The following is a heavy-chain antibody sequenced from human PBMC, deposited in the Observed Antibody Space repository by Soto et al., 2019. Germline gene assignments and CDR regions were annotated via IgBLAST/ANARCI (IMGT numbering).Heavy chain of an antibody. D-gene: IGHD3-10*01. J-gene: IGHJ6*02. V-gene: IGHV4-59*01. Sequence: QVQLQESGPGLVKPSETLSLTCTVSGGSMSSYYWSWIRQPPGKGLEWIGYIYYSGSTNYNPSLTRRVTMSVDTPKNPFSLKLSSVTAADTAVYYCARRGYGPGFPYYSGMDVWGQGTTVTVSS. CDR2: IYYSGST. CDR3: ARRGYGPGFPYYSGMDV. CDR1: GGSMSSYY.